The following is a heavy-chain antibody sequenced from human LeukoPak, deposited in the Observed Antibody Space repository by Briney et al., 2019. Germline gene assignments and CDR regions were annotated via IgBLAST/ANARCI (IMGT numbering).Heavy chain of an antibody. D-gene: IGHD3-10*01. V-gene: IGHV3-23*01. CDR1: GSTFSSYA. Sequence: PGGSLRLSCAASGSTFSSYAMSWVRQAPGKGLEWVSAISGSGGSTYYADSVKGRFTISRDNSKNTLYLQMNSLRAEDTAVYYCAKELGMVRGVTRFDAFDIWGQGTMVTVSS. J-gene: IGHJ3*02. CDR2: ISGSGGST. CDR3: AKELGMVRGVTRFDAFDI.